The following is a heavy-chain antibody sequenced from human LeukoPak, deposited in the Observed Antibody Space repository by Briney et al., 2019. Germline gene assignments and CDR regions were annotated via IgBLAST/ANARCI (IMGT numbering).Heavy chain of an antibody. D-gene: IGHD3-22*01. CDR2: ISSSSSYI. CDR1: GFTFSSYS. V-gene: IGHV3-21*04. J-gene: IGHJ4*02. Sequence: GGSLRLSCAASGFTFSSYSMNWVRQAPGKGLEWVSSISSSSSYIYYADSVKGRFTISRDNAKNTLYLQMNSLRAEDTAVYYCAKEHYDSSGYYDYWGQGTLVTVSS. CDR3: AKEHYDSSGYYDY.